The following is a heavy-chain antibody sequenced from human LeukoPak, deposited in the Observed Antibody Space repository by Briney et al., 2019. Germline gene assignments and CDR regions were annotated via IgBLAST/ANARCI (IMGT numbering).Heavy chain of an antibody. CDR3: ARDDSSRDDSGGYHY. J-gene: IGHJ4*02. V-gene: IGHV4-4*07. CDR2: IHMSGST. D-gene: IGHD3-22*01. Sequence: PSETLPHTCTVSGDSINSYHWSWIRQPAGKGLEWIGRIHMSGSTNYNPSLRSRVAISMDNSKNQFSLKLKSVTAADTAVYYCARDDSSRDDSGGYHYWGQGTLVTVSS. CDR1: GDSINSYH.